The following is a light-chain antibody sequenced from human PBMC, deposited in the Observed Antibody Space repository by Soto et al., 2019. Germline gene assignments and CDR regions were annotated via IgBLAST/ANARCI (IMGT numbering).Light chain of an antibody. Sequence: IVMTQSPGTVSVIPGEKVSIYCRASQSVSGYLDWFHQKPGQAPRLVLLRIFTRAIGVPARFSGSGFGTDFTLTISSLQPDDFATYYCQQYNSYPLTSGGGTKV. CDR2: RIF. CDR3: QQYNSYPLT. CDR1: QSVSGY. V-gene: IGKV3-15*01. J-gene: IGKJ4*01.